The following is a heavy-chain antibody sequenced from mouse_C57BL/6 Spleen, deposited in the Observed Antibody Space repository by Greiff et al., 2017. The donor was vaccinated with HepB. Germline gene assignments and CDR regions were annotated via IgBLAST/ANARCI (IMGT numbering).Heavy chain of an antibody. Sequence: VQLQQSGPELVKPGASVKISCKASGYAFSSSWMNWVKQRPGKGLEWIGRIYPGDGDTNYNGKFKGKATLTADKSSSTAYMQLSSLTSEDSAVYFCARRYDYDNYWGQGTTLTVSS. V-gene: IGHV1-82*01. CDR1: GYAFSSSW. J-gene: IGHJ2*01. D-gene: IGHD2-4*01. CDR2: IYPGDGDT. CDR3: ARRYDYDNY.